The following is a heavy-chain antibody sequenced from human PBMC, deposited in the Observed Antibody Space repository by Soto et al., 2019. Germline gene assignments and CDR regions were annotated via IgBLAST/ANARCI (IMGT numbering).Heavy chain of an antibody. V-gene: IGHV4-39*01. J-gene: IGHJ3*02. D-gene: IGHD1-26*01. CDR3: ARSSGSYNAFDI. Sequence: SETLSLTCTVSGGSISSSSYYWGWIRQPPGKGLEWIGSIYYSGSTYYNPSLKSRVTISVDTSKNQFSLKLSSVTAADTAVYYCARSSGSYNAFDIWGQGTMVTVS. CDR1: GGSISSSSYY. CDR2: IYYSGST.